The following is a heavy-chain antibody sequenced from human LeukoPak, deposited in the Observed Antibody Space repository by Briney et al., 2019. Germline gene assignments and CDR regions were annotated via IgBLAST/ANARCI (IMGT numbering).Heavy chain of an antibody. V-gene: IGHV3-64D*06. CDR1: GFTFSSYA. Sequence: GGSLRLSCSASGFTFSSYAMHWVRQAPGKGLEYVSAMSGNGGSTYYADSVKGRFTISRDNSKNTLYLQMSSLRAEDTAVYYCVKDKYYGSGRPTFDYWGQGTLVTVYS. CDR2: MSGNGGST. J-gene: IGHJ4*02. D-gene: IGHD3-10*01. CDR3: VKDKYYGSGRPTFDY.